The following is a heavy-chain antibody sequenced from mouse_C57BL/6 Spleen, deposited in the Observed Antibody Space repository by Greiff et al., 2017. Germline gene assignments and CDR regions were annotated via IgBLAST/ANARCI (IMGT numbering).Heavy chain of an antibody. CDR1: GYTFTSYW. Sequence: QVQLQQSGAELVRPGSSVKLSCKASGYTFTSYWMDWVKQRPGQGLEWIGNIYPSDSETHYNQKFKDKATLTVDKSSSTAYMQLSSLTSEDSAVDYCARGDATVVAHWYFDVWGTGTTVTVSS. CDR2: IYPSDSET. CDR3: ARGDATVVAHWYFDV. V-gene: IGHV1-61*01. J-gene: IGHJ1*03. D-gene: IGHD1-1*01.